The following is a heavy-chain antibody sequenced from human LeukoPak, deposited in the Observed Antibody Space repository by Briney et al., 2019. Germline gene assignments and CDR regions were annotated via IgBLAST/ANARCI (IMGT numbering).Heavy chain of an antibody. CDR1: GGSISSSSYY. V-gene: IGHV4-39*01. CDR3: ARGGYFDWFDVFDI. Sequence: SETLSLTCTVSGGSISSSSYYWGWIRQPPGKGLEWIGSIYYSGSTYYNPSLKSRVTISVDTSKNQFSLKLSSVTAADTAVYYCARGGYFDWFDVFDIWGQGTMVTVSS. CDR2: IYYSGST. J-gene: IGHJ3*02. D-gene: IGHD3-9*01.